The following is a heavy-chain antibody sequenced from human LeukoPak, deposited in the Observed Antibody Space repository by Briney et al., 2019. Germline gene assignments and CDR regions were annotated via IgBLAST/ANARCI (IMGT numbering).Heavy chain of an antibody. CDR2: ISGSGGST. CDR1: GFTFSTYD. V-gene: IGHV3-23*01. J-gene: IGHJ4*02. Sequence: GGSLRLSFAASGFTFSTYDMTWVRQTPGKGLEWVSSISGSGGSTYYADSVKGRFTTSRDNSKNTLYLQMNGLRAEDTAVYYCAKDLAAVPGNKYFAYWGQGTLVTVSS. CDR3: AKDLAAVPGNKYFAY. D-gene: IGHD6-19*01.